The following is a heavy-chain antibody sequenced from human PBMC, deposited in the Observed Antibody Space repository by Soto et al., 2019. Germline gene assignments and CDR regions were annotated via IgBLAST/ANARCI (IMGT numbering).Heavy chain of an antibody. CDR2: IEISGRAT. J-gene: IGHJ4*02. D-gene: IGHD3-16*01. V-gene: IGHV3-23*05. Sequence: EVQLLESGGGLVQRGGSLRLSCIASGFSFSNYAMIWVRQAPGKGPEWVSSIEISGRATYYADAVKGRFTISRDDSKNAVYLQMNSLRGEDTAVYFCAKGDGGYFDHWGQGSLVTVSS. CDR1: GFSFSNYA. CDR3: AKGDGGYFDH.